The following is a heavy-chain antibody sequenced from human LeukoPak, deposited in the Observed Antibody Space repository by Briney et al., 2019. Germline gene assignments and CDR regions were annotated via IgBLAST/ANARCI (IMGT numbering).Heavy chain of an antibody. CDR1: GGSISSYY. V-gene: IGHV4-4*07. D-gene: IGHD6-13*01. CDR3: ATIAAAGTGYFDY. Sequence: SETLSLTCSVSGGSISSYYWSWIRQPAGKGLEWIGRLYTSGSTNYNPSLKSRVTMSVDTSKNQSSLKLSSVTAADTAVYYCATIAAAGTGYFDYWGQGTLVTVSS. CDR2: LYTSGST. J-gene: IGHJ4*02.